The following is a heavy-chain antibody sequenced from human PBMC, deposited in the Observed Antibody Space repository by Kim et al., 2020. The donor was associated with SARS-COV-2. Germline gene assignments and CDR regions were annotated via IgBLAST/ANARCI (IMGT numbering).Heavy chain of an antibody. Sequence: SVKVSCKASGGTFSSYAISWVRQAPGQGLEWMGGIIPIFGTANYAQKFQGRVTITADESTSTAYTGLSSLKSEDTAVYYCARDYDILTGYPSFFGYWGQGTLV. CDR1: GGTFSSYA. CDR3: ARDYDILTGYPSFFGY. D-gene: IGHD3-9*01. J-gene: IGHJ4*02. CDR2: IIPIFGTA. V-gene: IGHV1-69*13.